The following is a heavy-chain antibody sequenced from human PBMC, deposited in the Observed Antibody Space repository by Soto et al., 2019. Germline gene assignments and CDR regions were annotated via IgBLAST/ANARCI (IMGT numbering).Heavy chain of an antibody. D-gene: IGHD6-6*01. Sequence: SETLSLTCSIYSGSFSCYYWSWIRQPPGKGLEWIGEISHSGNTNYSPSLKSRVSISIDTSKKQFSLNLASVSAADTAVYYCARAPKVSGSSQTRPDFWGQGTLVTVSS. J-gene: IGHJ4*02. CDR2: ISHSGNT. CDR1: SGSFSCYY. V-gene: IGHV4-34*01. CDR3: ARAPKVSGSSQTRPDF.